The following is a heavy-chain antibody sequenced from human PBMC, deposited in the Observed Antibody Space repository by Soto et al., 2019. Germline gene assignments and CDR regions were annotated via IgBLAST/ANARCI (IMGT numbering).Heavy chain of an antibody. CDR1: GFTFGDYA. V-gene: IGHV3-49*03. CDR2: IRSKAYGGTT. J-gene: IGHJ4*02. CDR3: TRAKNPVLASVDY. Sequence: GGSLRLSCTASGFTFGDYAMSWFRQAPGKGLEWVGLIRSKAYGGTTEYAASVKGRFTISRDDSKSIAYLQMNSLKTEDTAVYYCTRAKNPVLASVDYWGQGTLVTVSS.